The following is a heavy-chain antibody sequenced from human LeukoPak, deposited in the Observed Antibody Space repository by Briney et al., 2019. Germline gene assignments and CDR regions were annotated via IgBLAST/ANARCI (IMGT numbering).Heavy chain of an antibody. J-gene: IGHJ5*02. V-gene: IGHV3-23*01. CDR1: GFTFTTYA. Sequence: GGSLRLSCAASGFTFTTYAMSWVRQAPGKGLEWVSGISGGGGTTYYADSVKGRFTISRDNSKNTLYLQMNSLRAEDTAVYYCAKDPTREYTTWGWFDPWGQGTLVTVSS. D-gene: IGHD1-26*01. CDR2: ISGGGGTT. CDR3: AKDPTREYTTWGWFDP.